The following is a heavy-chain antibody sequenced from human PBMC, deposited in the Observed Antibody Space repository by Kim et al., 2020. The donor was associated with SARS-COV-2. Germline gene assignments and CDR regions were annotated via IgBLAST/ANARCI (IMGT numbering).Heavy chain of an antibody. D-gene: IGHD2-2*01. CDR3: STAPSRWLPTHFDY. V-gene: IGHV3-9*01. Sequence: GGSLRLSCSASGFTFDAYAMHWVRQAPGKGLEWVSGVSWNSGSIGYADSVKGRFTISRDNAKNSLYLQTNSLRAEDTALYYCSTAPSRWLPTHFDYWGQGTLGTVSS. CDR1: GFTFDAYA. CDR2: VSWNSGSI. J-gene: IGHJ4*01.